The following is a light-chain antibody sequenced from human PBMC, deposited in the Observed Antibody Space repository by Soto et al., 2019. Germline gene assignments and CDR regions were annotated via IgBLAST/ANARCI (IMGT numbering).Light chain of an antibody. Sequence: EIVFTQSPCTLSLSPFERCTLSCRASQSVSGNSLAWYQQKSGQAPRVLIYDTSRRAAGIPDRFSGSGSGTDFTLTISRLEPEDFAVYHCQQYGASPRTFGQGTKVDIK. CDR3: QQYGASPRT. V-gene: IGKV3-20*01. CDR1: QSVSGNS. CDR2: DTS. J-gene: IGKJ1*01.